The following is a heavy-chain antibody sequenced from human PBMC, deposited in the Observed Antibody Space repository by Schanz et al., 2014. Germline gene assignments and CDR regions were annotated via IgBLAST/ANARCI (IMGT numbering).Heavy chain of an antibody. CDR3: ARVKAATDDVFDI. CDR1: GGSITNNW. Sequence: QVQLQESGPGLVKPSGTLFLTCDVSGGSITNNWWSWVRQPPGKGLEGIGEMFHSGSTNYNPSLRSRLTISVDQSKTQFSLRLSSVTAADTAVYYCARVKAATDDVFDIWGQGTMVIVSS. CDR2: MFHSGST. D-gene: IGHD6-13*01. J-gene: IGHJ3*02. V-gene: IGHV4-4*02.